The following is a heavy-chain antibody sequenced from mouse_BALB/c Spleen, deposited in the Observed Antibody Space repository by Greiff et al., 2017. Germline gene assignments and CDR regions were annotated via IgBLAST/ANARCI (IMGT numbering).Heavy chain of an antibody. CDR2: ISYSGST. J-gene: IGHJ3*01. D-gene: IGHD2-14*01. Sequence: DVQLQESGPGLVKPSQSLSLTCTVTGYSITSDYAWNWIRQFPGNKLEWMGYISYSGSTSYNPSLKSRISITRDTSKNQFFLQLNSVTTEDTATYYCARDGNYRYDAFAYWGQGTLVTVSA. CDR1: GYSITSDYA. V-gene: IGHV3-2*02. CDR3: ARDGNYRYDAFAY.